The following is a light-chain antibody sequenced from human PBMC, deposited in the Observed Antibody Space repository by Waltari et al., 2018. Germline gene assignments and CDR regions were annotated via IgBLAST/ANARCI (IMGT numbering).Light chain of an antibody. CDR3: QSYDTSLSVV. Sequence: QSVLTQPPSVSGAPGQRVSISSTGSGSNLGAGYDVHWYQQHPGKAPKLLIYGTSTRPPGVPDRFFGSQSGTSASLAITALQAEDEAEYYCQSYDTSLSVVFGGGTKLTVL. J-gene: IGLJ2*01. V-gene: IGLV1-40*01. CDR2: GTS. CDR1: GSNLGAGYD.